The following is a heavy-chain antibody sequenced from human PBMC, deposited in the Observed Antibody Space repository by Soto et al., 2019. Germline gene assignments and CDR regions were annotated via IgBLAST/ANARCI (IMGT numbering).Heavy chain of an antibody. J-gene: IGHJ4*02. V-gene: IGHV1-69*01. D-gene: IGHD2-21*02. CDR2: IIPIFDTT. CDR1: GGTFSNSG. Sequence: QLHLVQSGAEVKKPGSSLKVSCKASGGTFSNSGISWVRQAPGQGLEWMGGIIPIFDTTNYAQKLQGRITIIGDVTKNTVYMGVSNLRSSDTGVYYCARGPIIVSVTLHGNYFGSWGQGTLVTVSS. CDR3: ARGPIIVSVTLHGNYFGS.